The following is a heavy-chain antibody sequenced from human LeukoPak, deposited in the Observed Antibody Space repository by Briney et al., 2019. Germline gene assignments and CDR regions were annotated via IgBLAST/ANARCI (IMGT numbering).Heavy chain of an antibody. CDR3: ARVGAVKVFDY. V-gene: IGHV4-34*01. D-gene: IGHD4-17*01. J-gene: IGHJ4*02. CDR2: INHSGST. CDR1: GGSFSGYY. Sequence: SETLSLTCAVYGGSFSGYYCSWIRQPPGKGLEWIGEINHSGSTNYNPSLKSRATISVDTSKNQFSLKLSSVTAADTAVYYCARVGAVKVFDYWGQGTLVTVSS.